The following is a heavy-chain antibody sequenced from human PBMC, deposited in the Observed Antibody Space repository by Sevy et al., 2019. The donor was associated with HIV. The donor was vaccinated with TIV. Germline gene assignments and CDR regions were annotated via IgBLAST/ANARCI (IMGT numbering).Heavy chain of an antibody. CDR1: GFTFSSFW. V-gene: IGHV3-23*01. J-gene: IGHJ4*02. CDR3: AKGPGDLAWLLFDY. CDR2: ISASGDTI. D-gene: IGHD3-3*01. Sequence: GGSLRLSCAASGFTFSSFWMSWVRQAPGKGLEWVSSISASGDTIKYADSVRGRFTLSRDNSKNTLYLQMNSLRSEDTALYYCAKGPGDLAWLLFDYWGRGTLVTVSS.